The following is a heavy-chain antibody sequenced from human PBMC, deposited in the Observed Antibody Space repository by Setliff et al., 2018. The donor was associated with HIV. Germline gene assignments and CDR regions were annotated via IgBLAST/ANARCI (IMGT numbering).Heavy chain of an antibody. Sequence: GASLRLSCVPSGFTFNLYTIHWVRQPPGKGLEWVSLINWTVDYRKYVDSGKGRFTISRDNSNTAVLLQMNSLKVEDTAVYYCVRPQYCTTGSCYSPFDYWGQGALVTVSS. CDR1: GFTFNLYT. CDR2: INWTVDYR. J-gene: IGHJ4*02. D-gene: IGHD2-15*01. CDR3: VRPQYCTTGSCYSPFDY. V-gene: IGHV3-43*01.